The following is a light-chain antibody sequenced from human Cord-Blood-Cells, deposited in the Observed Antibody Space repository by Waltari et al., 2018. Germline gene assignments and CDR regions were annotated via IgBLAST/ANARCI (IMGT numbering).Light chain of an antibody. CDR1: ALPKPY. J-gene: IGLJ2*01. CDR3: QSADSSGTYVV. V-gene: IGLV3-25*03. Sequence: SYELPQPPSVSVSPGPPARITCSGDALPKPYAYGYQQKPGQAPVLVIYKDSERPSGIPERFSGSSSGTTVTLTISGVQAEDEADYYCQSADSSGTYVVFGGGTKLTVL. CDR2: KDS.